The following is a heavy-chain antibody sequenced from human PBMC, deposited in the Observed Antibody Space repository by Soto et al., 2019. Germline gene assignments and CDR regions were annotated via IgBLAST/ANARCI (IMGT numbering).Heavy chain of an antibody. Sequence: EVQLVESGGGLVKPGGSLRLSCAASGFTFSSYNMNWVRQAPGKGLEWVSSISTSSYIYYADSVKGRFIISRDNAKNSLYLQMNSLRAEDTAVYYCARVMAYCGGDCYPDYWGQGTLVTVSS. CDR1: GFTFSSYN. V-gene: IGHV3-21*01. CDR2: ISTSSYI. J-gene: IGHJ4*02. D-gene: IGHD2-21*02. CDR3: ARVMAYCGGDCYPDY.